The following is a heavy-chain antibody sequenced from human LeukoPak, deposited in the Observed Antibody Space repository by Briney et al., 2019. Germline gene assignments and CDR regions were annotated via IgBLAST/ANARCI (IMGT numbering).Heavy chain of an antibody. CDR1: GYTFTSYG. J-gene: IGHJ6*03. D-gene: IGHD2-2*01. CDR2: ISAYNGNA. Sequence: ASVKVSCKASGYTFTSYGISWVRQAPGQGLEWMGWISAYNGNANYAQKLQGRVTMTTGTSTSTAYMELSRLTSDDTAVYYCARDPRSTSVPHYYYYYMDVWGKGTTVTVSS. CDR3: ARDPRSTSVPHYYYYYMDV. V-gene: IGHV1-18*01.